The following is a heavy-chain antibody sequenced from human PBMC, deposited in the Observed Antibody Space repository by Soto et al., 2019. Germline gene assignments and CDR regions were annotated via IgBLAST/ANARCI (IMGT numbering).Heavy chain of an antibody. CDR2: INPSGGST. J-gene: IGHJ4*02. D-gene: IGHD2-15*01. CDR1: GYTFTSYY. Sequence: GGPVKVSCKASGYTFTSYYMHWVRQAPGQGLEWMGIINPSGGSTSYAQKFQGRVTMTRDTSTSTVYMELSSLRSEDTAVYYCARDRTVVVVAATWVYGYWGQGTLVTVSS. V-gene: IGHV1-46*01. CDR3: ARDRTVVVVAATWVYGY.